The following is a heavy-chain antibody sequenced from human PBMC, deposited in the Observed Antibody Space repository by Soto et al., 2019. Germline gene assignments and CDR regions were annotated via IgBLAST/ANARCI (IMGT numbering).Heavy chain of an antibody. CDR3: VGGQYYFDY. V-gene: IGHV3-30*03. CDR1: GFPFSSYG. D-gene: IGHD3-10*01. CDR2: ISYDGSNK. J-gene: IGHJ4*02. Sequence: QVQLVESGGGVVQPGRSLRLSCAASGFPFSSYGMHWVREAPGKGLEWVAVISYDGSNKYYADSVKGRFTISRDNSASTLYQQMNSLRPEDTALYYCVGGQYYFDYRGQGTLVTVS.